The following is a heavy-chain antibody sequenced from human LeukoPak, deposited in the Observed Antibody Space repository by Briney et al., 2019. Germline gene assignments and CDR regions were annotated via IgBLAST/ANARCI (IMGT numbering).Heavy chain of an antibody. CDR2: INPNSGGT. D-gene: IGHD5-12*01. Sequence: ASVKVSCKASGYSFIGYYMHWVRQAPGRGLEWMGWINPNSGGTNYAQKFQGRVTMTRDTSISTAYMEVSRLTSDDTAVFYCARGGSGYPYWGQGTLVTVSS. J-gene: IGHJ4*02. CDR3: ARGGSGYPY. V-gene: IGHV1-2*02. CDR1: GYSFIGYY.